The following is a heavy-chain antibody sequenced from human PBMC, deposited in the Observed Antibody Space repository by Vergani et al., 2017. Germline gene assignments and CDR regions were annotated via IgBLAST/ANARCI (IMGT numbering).Heavy chain of an antibody. CDR1: GYTFTSYD. D-gene: IGHD3-10*01. J-gene: IGHJ4*02. V-gene: IGHV1-8*01. CDR3: ARAPKIWFGEFRRTKFDY. CDR2: MNPNSGNT. Sequence: QVQLVQSGAEVKKPGASVKVSCKASGYTFTSYDINWVRQATGQGLEWMGWMNPNSGNTGYAQKFQGRVTMTRNTSISTAYMELSSLRSEDTAVYYCARAPKIWFGEFRRTKFDYWGQGTLVTVSS.